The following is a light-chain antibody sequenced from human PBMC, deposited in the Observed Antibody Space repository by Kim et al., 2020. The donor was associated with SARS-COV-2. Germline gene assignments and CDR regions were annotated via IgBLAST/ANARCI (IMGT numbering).Light chain of an antibody. V-gene: IGKV1-27*01. Sequence: GDRVTITCRASRDINNYLAWYQQXPGKVPKVLIYSASALRSGVPSRFSGSGSGTDFTLTISSLQPEDVATYYCQNYDGAPWTFGQGTKL. CDR3: QNYDGAPWT. CDR2: SAS. J-gene: IGKJ1*01. CDR1: RDINNY.